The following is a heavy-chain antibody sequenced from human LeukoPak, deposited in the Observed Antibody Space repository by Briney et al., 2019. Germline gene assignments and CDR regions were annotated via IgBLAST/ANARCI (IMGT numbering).Heavy chain of an antibody. CDR1: GGTFSSYA. CDR2: IIPIFGTA. Sequence: GSSVKVSCKVSGGTFSSYAISWVRQAPGQGLEWMGGIIPIFGTANYAQKFQGRVTITADESTCTAYMELSSLRSEDTAVYYCARDPRGSRGWFDPWGQGTLVTVSS. CDR3: ARDPRGSRGWFDP. V-gene: IGHV1-69*01. J-gene: IGHJ5*02. D-gene: IGHD1-26*01.